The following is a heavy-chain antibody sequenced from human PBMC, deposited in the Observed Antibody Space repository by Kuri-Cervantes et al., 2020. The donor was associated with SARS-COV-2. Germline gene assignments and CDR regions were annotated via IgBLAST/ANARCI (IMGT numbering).Heavy chain of an antibody. CDR1: GFTFSSYG. V-gene: IGHV3-33*01. J-gene: IGHJ6*03. D-gene: IGHD3-10*01. CDR2: VWYDSSNK. Sequence: GGSLRLSCAASGFTFSSYGMHWVRQAPGKGLGWVAVVWYDSSNKHYADSVKGRFTISRDNSKNTLYLPMNSLRAEDTAVYYYARDLRYDGSGSWDYMDVWGKGTTVTVSS. CDR3: ARDLRYDGSGSWDYMDV.